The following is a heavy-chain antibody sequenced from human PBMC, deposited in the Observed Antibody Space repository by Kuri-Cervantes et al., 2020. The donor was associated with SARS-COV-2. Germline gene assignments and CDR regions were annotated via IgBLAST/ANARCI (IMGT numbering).Heavy chain of an antibody. CDR1: GGSISSGSYY. CDR3: AREELGVAVR. D-gene: IGHD6-19*01. J-gene: IGHJ4*02. Sequence: SCTVSGGSISSGSYYWSWIRQPAGKGLEWIGHIYTSGSTNYNPSLKSRVTISVDTSKNQFSLKLSSVTAADTAVYYCAREELGVAVRWGQGTLVTVSS. CDR2: IYTSGST. V-gene: IGHV4-61*09.